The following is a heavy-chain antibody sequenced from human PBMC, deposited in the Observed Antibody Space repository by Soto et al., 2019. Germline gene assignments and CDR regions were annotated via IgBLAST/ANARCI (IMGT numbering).Heavy chain of an antibody. CDR1: GASVSSYF. D-gene: IGHD1-26*01. J-gene: IGHJ6*02. Sequence: SETLSLTCTVSGASVSSYFWSWVRQPPGKGLEWIGYIYNSGRTNYNPSLKSRVTISLDTSDNDFSLRLTSLTAADTAVYYCAKVSLGALTFTDYYYYGLDVWGQGTTVTVSS. CDR3: AKVSLGALTFTDYYYYGLDV. V-gene: IGHV4-59*02. CDR2: IYNSGRT.